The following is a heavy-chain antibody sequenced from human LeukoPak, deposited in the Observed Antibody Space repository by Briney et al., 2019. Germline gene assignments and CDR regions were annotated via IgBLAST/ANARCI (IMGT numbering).Heavy chain of an antibody. CDR1: GFPLYDFP. D-gene: IGHD2-21*01. CDR2: ICWDGGST. CDR3: ARGCGGYCYSLDY. V-gene: IGHV3-43*01. J-gene: IGHJ4*02. Sequence: GGPLRLSCAASGFPLYDFPMLGLRHARGKGVEWVSLICWDGGSTYSAAHVKGRFTISRDNSINSLYLQMNSLRTEDTALYYCARGCGGYCYSLDYWGQGTLVTVSS.